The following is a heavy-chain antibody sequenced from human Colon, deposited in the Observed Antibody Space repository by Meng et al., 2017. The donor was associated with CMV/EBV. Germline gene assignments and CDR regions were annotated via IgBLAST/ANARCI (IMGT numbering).Heavy chain of an antibody. CDR1: GFTFSNYW. CDR3: ARADSSGHFYGMDV. D-gene: IGHD6-19*01. J-gene: IGHJ6*02. V-gene: IGHV3-74*01. Sequence: GESLKISCAASGFTFSNYWMHWVRQPPGEGLVWVARIDSDENNSSDESKTRYADSVKGRFTISRDNAKNTLYLQMNSLRTEDTAVYYCARADSSGHFYGMDVWGQGTTVTVSS. CDR2: IDSDENNSSDESKT.